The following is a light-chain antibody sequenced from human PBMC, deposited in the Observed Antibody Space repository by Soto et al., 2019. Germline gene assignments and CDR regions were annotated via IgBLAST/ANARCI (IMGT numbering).Light chain of an antibody. J-gene: IGKJ3*01. CDR3: IQVIQTPPFT. V-gene: IGKV2-28*01. Sequence: EIVMTQSPLSLPVTPGEPASISCRSSQSLLHSNGYNYLDWYLQKPGQPPQLLIYLGSNRASGVPDRFSGSGSGTDFTLKIRRVEAEDVGVYYCIQVIQTPPFTLGPGTNVDIK. CDR2: LGS. CDR1: QSLLHSNGYNY.